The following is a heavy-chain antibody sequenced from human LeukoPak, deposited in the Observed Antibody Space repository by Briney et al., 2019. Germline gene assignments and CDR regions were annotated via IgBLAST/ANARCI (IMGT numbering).Heavy chain of an antibody. D-gene: IGHD6-19*01. CDR2: ISAYNGNT. CDR3: ASVDSSGWNFDY. Sequence: ASVKVSCKASGYTFTSYGISWVRQAPGQGLEWMGWISAYNGNTNYAQKLQGRVTMTTDTSTSTAYMELRSPRSDDTAVYYCASVDSSGWNFDYWGQGTLVTVSS. J-gene: IGHJ4*02. V-gene: IGHV1-18*01. CDR1: GYTFTSYG.